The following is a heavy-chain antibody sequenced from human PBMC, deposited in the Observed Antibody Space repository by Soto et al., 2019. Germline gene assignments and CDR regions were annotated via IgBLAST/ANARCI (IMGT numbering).Heavy chain of an antibody. D-gene: IGHD2-8*01. CDR2: INHSGNI. J-gene: IGHJ4*02. CDR3: ARGNGMTLAVQGAAPDKYYLDS. CDR1: GGSISSGGYY. Sequence: SETLSLTCTVSGGSISSGGYYWNWIRQPPGKGLEWIGEINHSGNINYNPSLKSRVTISVDTSKNQFSLKLRSVTAADTAIYYCARGNGMTLAVQGAAPDKYYLDSWSQGTLVTVSS. V-gene: IGHV4-39*07.